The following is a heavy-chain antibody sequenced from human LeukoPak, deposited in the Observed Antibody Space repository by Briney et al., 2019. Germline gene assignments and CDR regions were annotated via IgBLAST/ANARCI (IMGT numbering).Heavy chain of an antibody. V-gene: IGHV3-48*03. CDR1: GFTFSSYE. J-gene: IGHJ6*03. Sequence: GGSLRLSCAASGFTFSSYEMNWVRQAPGKGLEWVSYISSSGSIIYYADSVKGRFTISRDNSKNSLYLQMNSLRAGDTALYYCAKASAAGTGEYYYYYMDVWGKGTTVTVSS. D-gene: IGHD6-13*01. CDR2: ISSSGSII. CDR3: AKASAAGTGEYYYYYMDV.